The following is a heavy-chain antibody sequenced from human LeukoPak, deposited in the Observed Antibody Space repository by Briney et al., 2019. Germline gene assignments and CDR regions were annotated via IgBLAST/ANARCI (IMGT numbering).Heavy chain of an antibody. CDR3: ARAVISFGAAVAKGFDC. Sequence: SETLSLTCTVSGGSFSTYYWSWIRQPPGKGLEWIGYIYCSGSTDYNPSLKSRVTMSLDTSKNQFSLKLSSVTAADTAVYYCARAVISFGAAVAKGFDCWGQGTLVTVSS. J-gene: IGHJ4*02. D-gene: IGHD3-16*01. CDR2: IYCSGST. V-gene: IGHV4-59*01. CDR1: GGSFSTYY.